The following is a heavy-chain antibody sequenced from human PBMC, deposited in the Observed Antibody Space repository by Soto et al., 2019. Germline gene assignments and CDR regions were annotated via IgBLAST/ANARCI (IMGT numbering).Heavy chain of an antibody. CDR3: ARGRGGSFRFDP. J-gene: IGHJ5*02. CDR2: IYYSGST. CDR1: GGSISSYY. V-gene: IGHV4-59*01. Sequence: QVQLQESGPGLVKPSETLSLTCTVSGGSISSYYWSWIRQPPGKGLEWIGYIYYSGSTNYNPSLKSRVTISVDTSKNQFSLKLSSVTAADTAVYYCARGRGGSFRFDPWGQGTLVTVSS. D-gene: IGHD3-16*01.